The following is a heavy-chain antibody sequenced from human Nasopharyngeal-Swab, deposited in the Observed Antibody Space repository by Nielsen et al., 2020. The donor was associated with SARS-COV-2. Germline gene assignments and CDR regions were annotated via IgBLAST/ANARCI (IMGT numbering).Heavy chain of an antibody. V-gene: IGHV3-23*01. D-gene: IGHD6-13*01. J-gene: IGHJ4*02. CDR2: ISGSGGST. CDR3: AKSKGYTSSWNDY. Sequence: WIRQPPGKGLEWVSVISGSGGSTYYADSVKGRFTTSRDNSKTTVHLQMDRLRVEDTAVYSCAKSKGYTSSWNDYWGQGTLVTVSS.